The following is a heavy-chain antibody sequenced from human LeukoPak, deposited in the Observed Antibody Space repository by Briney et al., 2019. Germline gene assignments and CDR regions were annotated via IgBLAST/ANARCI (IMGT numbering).Heavy chain of an antibody. CDR2: INWNGGST. CDR1: GFTFSSYW. J-gene: IGHJ4*02. Sequence: PGGSLRLSCAASGFTFSSYWMSWVRQAPGKGLEWVSGINWNGGSTGYADSVKGRFTISRDNAKNSLYLQMNSLRAEDTALYYCARVKDYYDSSGYYYVNSPSFDYWGQGTLVTVSS. V-gene: IGHV3-20*04. CDR3: ARVKDYYDSSGYYYVNSPSFDY. D-gene: IGHD3-22*01.